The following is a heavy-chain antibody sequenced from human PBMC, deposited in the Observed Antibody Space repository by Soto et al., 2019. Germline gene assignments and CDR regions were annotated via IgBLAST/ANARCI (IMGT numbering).Heavy chain of an antibody. CDR2: IYYSGNT. Sequence: PSETLSLTCTVSGGSISSGGSYWGWIRQPPGKGLEGIGYIYYSGNTILNPSLRSRVTLSVDTSKNPFSLNLSSVTAADTAVYYCVRYCSTTKCPFDYWGQGTLVTVSS. CDR1: GGSISSGGSY. CDR3: VRYCSTTKCPFDY. D-gene: IGHD2-2*01. V-gene: IGHV4-30-4*01. J-gene: IGHJ4*02.